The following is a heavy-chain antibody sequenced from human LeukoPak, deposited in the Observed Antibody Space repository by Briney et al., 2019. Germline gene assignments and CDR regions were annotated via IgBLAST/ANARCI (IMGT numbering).Heavy chain of an antibody. CDR1: GFTFSSYS. J-gene: IGHJ4*02. D-gene: IGHD4-17*01. CDR2: ISSSSSYI. V-gene: IGHV3-21*01. CDR3: ARAMTTVTTYYY. Sequence: PGGSLRLSCAASGFTFSSYSMNWVRQAPGKGLEWVSSISSSSSYIYYADSVKGRFTISRDNAKNSLYLQMNSLRAEDTAVYYCARAMTTVTTYYYWGQGTPVTVSS.